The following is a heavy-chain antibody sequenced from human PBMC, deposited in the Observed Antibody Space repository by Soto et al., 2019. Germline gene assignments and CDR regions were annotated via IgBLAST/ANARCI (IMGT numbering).Heavy chain of an antibody. J-gene: IGHJ3*02. CDR2: IIPIFGTA. CDR3: ARDRSDIVVVVASEGDAFDI. D-gene: IGHD2-15*01. Sequence: QVQLAQSGAEVKKPGSSVKVSCKASGGTFSSYAISWVRQAPGQGLEWMGGIIPIFGTANYAQKFQGRVTITADESTSTAYMELSSLRSEDTAVYYCARDRSDIVVVVASEGDAFDIWGQGTMVTVSS. CDR1: GGTFSSYA. V-gene: IGHV1-69*01.